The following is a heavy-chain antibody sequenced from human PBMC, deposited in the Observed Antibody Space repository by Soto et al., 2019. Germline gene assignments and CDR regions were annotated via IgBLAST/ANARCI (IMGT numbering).Heavy chain of an antibody. CDR2: IYYSGST. D-gene: IGHD4-17*01. CDR3: ARRYGDASDY. Sequence: QVQLQESGPGLVKPSETLSLTCTVSGGSIRSYYWSWIRQPPGKGLEWIGYIYYSGSTNYNPSLKSRVTISVDTPKTQFSLKLSSVTAADTAVYYCARRYGDASDYWGQGTLVTVSS. V-gene: IGHV4-59*08. CDR1: GGSIRSYY. J-gene: IGHJ4*02.